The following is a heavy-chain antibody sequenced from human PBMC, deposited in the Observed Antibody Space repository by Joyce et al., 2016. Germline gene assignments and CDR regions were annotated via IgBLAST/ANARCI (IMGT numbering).Heavy chain of an antibody. D-gene: IGHD2-15*01. CDR1: GGSVSSGTYY. CDR3: ARLQLVVGGGWNDGMDV. V-gene: IGHV4-61*01. Sequence: QVHLQESGPGLVKPSETLSLTCTVPGGSVSSGTYYWSWIRQPPGKGLEGIGYSYDSGSANYNPALKSRVTISVDRSKNEFSLNLNSVTAADAAIYFWARLQLVVGGGWNDGMDVWGQGTTVTVSS. J-gene: IGHJ6*02. CDR2: SYDSGSA.